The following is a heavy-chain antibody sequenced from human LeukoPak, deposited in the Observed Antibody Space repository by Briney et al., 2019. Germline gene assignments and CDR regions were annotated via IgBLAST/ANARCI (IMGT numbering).Heavy chain of an antibody. D-gene: IGHD3-22*01. CDR3: ARTYHYDRSGYTQRGNYFDY. V-gene: IGHV6-1*01. Sequence: SQTLSLTCAISGDXVSSNSDAWNWIRQSPSRGLERLGRTYYRSKWYNDYAVSVKSRITINPDTSKNQFSLQLNSVTPEDTAVYYCARTYHYDRSGYTQRGNYFDYWGQGTLVTVSS. J-gene: IGHJ4*02. CDR2: TYYRSKWYN. CDR1: GDXVSSNSDA.